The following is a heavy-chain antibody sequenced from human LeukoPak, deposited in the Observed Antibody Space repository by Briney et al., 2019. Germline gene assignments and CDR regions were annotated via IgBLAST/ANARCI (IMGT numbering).Heavy chain of an antibody. CDR2: ITADGVDT. CDR3: VKRTAGSGSPPFDY. Sequence: GGSLRLSCSASGFTFSSYAMHWVRQAPGKGLEYVSAITADGVDTYYADSVKGRFTISRDNSKNTPYLQMSNLRTEDTAVYYCVKRTAGSGSPPFDYWGQGTLVTVSS. V-gene: IGHV3-64D*06. D-gene: IGHD3-10*01. J-gene: IGHJ4*02. CDR1: GFTFSSYA.